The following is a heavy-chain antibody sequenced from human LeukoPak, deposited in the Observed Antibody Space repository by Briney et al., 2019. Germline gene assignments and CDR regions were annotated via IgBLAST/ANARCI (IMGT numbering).Heavy chain of an antibody. CDR3: VRDQGRPGDY. D-gene: IGHD2-2*01. J-gene: IGHJ4*02. CDR1: SFTFSDHF. CDR2: TRNKAHNYTT. Sequence: GGSLRLSCAASSFTFSDHFLDWVRQAPGKGLEWVGRTRNKAHNYTTSYAASVQGRFTISRHASKKLMYLQMNSLKTEDTAVYFCVRDQGRPGDYWGQGTLVTVSS. V-gene: IGHV3-72*01.